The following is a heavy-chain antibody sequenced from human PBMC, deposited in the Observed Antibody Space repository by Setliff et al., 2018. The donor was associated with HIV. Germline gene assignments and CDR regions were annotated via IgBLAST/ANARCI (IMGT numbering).Heavy chain of an antibody. CDR1: GFTFINYE. J-gene: IGHJ3*01. D-gene: IGHD1-26*01. Sequence: GFTFINYEMNWVRQAPGKGLEWVAYISYSGSAIHYADSVKGRFTISRDNAKNSLYLQMNSLRAEDTAVYYCARDRVVGATLDPLDLWGQGTMVTVSS. CDR2: ISYSGSAI. CDR3: ARDRVVGATLDPLDL. V-gene: IGHV3-48*03.